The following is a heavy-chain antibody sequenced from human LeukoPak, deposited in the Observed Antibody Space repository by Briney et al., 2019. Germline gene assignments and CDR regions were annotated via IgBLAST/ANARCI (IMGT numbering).Heavy chain of an antibody. CDR2: INSDGSST. CDR3: SSGNSHAFDI. CDR1: GFTFSGYW. V-gene: IGHV3-74*01. D-gene: IGHD4-23*01. J-gene: IGHJ3*02. Sequence: GVSLRLSCAASGFTFSGYWMHWVRQAPGKGLVWVSRINSDGSSTSYADSVKGRFTISRDNAKNTLYLQMNNLRAEDTAVYYCSSGNSHAFDIWGQGTMVTVSS.